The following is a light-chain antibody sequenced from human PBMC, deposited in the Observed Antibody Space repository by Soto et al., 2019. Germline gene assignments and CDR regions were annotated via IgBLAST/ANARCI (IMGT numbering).Light chain of an antibody. J-gene: IGKJ1*01. Sequence: DIQMTQSPSTLSASVGDRVTITCRASQSISSWLAWYQQKPGKAPTLLIYDASILESGVSARFSGSGSGTEFTLTISRPQPDEFATYYCQQYNSYWTFGQGSKVEIK. CDR2: DAS. CDR1: QSISSW. CDR3: QQYNSYWT. V-gene: IGKV1-5*01.